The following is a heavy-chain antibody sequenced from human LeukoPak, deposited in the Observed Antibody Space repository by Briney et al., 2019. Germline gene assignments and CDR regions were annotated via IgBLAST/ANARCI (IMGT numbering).Heavy chain of an antibody. Sequence: ASVKVSCKASGYTFTGYYVHWVRQAPGQGLEWMGWINPNSGGTNYAQKFQGRVTMTRDTSISTAYMELSRLRSDDTAVYYCARADRIAVAVDFDYWGQGTLVTVSS. J-gene: IGHJ4*02. V-gene: IGHV1-2*02. CDR2: INPNSGGT. CDR3: ARADRIAVAVDFDY. CDR1: GYTFTGYY. D-gene: IGHD6-19*01.